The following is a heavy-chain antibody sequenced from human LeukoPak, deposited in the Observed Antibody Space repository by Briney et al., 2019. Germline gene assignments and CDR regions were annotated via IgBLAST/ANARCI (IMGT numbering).Heavy chain of an antibody. CDR2: INPSGGST. V-gene: IGHV1-46*01. CDR1: GYTFTSYY. J-gene: IGHJ1*01. D-gene: IGHD4-17*01. CDR3: ARAVEALAVTTYFQH. Sequence: ASVKVSCKASGYTFTSYYMHWVRQAPGQGLEWMGIINPSGGSTSYAQKFQGRVTMTRDTSTSTVYMELSSLRSEDTAVYHCARAVEALAVTTYFQHWGQGTLVTVSS.